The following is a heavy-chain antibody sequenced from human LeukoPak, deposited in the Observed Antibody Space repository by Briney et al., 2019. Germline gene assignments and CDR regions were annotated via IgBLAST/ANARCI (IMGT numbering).Heavy chain of an antibody. CDR2: INWNGGST. D-gene: IGHD7-27*01. Sequence: GGSLRLSCAASGFTFSSYAMSWVRQAPGKGLEWVSGINWNGGSTGYADSVKGRFTISRDNAKNSLYLQMNSLRAEDTALYHCARAPLGIDYYYYMDVWGKGTTVTVSS. CDR1: GFTFSSYA. J-gene: IGHJ6*03. V-gene: IGHV3-20*01. CDR3: ARAPLGIDYYYYMDV.